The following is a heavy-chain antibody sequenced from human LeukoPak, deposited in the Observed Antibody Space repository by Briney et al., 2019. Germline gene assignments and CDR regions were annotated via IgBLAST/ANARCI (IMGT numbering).Heavy chain of an antibody. CDR2: INHSGST. CDR3: ARFPTAVVPVGALY. J-gene: IGHJ4*02. D-gene: IGHD5-18*01. V-gene: IGHV4-34*01. CDR1: GGSFSGYY. Sequence: SETLSLTCAVYGGSFSGYYWSWIRQPPGKGLEWIGEINHSGSTNYNPSLKSRVTISVDTSKNQFSLKLSSVTAADTAVYYCARFPTAVVPVGALYWGQGTLVSVSS.